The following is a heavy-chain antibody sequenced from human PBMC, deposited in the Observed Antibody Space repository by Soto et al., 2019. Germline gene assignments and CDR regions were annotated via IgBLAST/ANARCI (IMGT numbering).Heavy chain of an antibody. CDR3: ARDLYNSSSLGGY. J-gene: IGHJ4*02. CDR2: ISYDGSNG. D-gene: IGHD6-6*01. V-gene: IGHV3-30*04. CDR1: GFTFSTYA. Sequence: QVQLVESGGGVVQPGRSLSLSCTASGFTFSTYAMHWFRQAPGKGLEWVAVISYDGSNGHYADFVKGRFTISRDNSKNALSLQMNSLRVEDTAVYFCARDLYNSSSLGGYWGQGTLVTVSS.